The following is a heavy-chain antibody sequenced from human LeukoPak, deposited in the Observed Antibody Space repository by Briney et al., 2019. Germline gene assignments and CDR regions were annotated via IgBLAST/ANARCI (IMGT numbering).Heavy chain of an antibody. CDR2: IDASGNT. Sequence: SETLALTCTVSGGSISYYYWTWIRQPAGKGLEWIGRIDASGNTKYTPSLRSRVTLSIDTSGQQFSLKLSSVTAADTAVYFCAREGCSGGVCYFDYWGRGTLVTVSS. J-gene: IGHJ4*02. V-gene: IGHV4-4*07. CDR1: GGSISYYY. D-gene: IGHD2-15*01. CDR3: AREGCSGGVCYFDY.